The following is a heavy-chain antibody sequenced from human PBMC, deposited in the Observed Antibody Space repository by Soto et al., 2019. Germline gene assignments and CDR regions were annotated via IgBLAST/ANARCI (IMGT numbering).Heavy chain of an antibody. Sequence: EVQLLESGGGLVQPGESLRLSCVASGFTFSNYAMSWVRQAPGKGLEWVSGISGSGGTTDYADSVKSRFTISTDNYTNTMFLQMNSLRAVDTAVYYCAKDPWQCLTIFDYWGQGALVTVSS. J-gene: IGHJ4*02. V-gene: IGHV3-23*01. CDR2: ISGSGGTT. CDR1: GFTFSNYA. CDR3: AKDPWQCLTIFDY.